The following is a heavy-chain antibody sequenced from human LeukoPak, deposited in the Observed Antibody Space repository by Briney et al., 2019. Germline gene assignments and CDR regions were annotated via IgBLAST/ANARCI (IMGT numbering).Heavy chain of an antibody. CDR1: GFTFSSHG. Sequence: QAGGSLRLSCAASGFTFSSHGMNWVRQAPGKGLEWVSGISPSGGITYYTDSVKGRFTISRDNSKNTQSLQMNSLRAEDTAVYYCANGVATMSLNDYWGQGTLVTVSS. V-gene: IGHV3-23*01. CDR3: ANGVATMSLNDY. CDR2: ISPSGGIT. J-gene: IGHJ4*02. D-gene: IGHD5-12*01.